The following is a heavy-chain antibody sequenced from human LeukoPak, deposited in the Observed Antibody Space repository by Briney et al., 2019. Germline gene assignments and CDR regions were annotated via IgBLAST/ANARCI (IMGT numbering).Heavy chain of an antibody. CDR3: ARGHDLAKRSIDY. CDR1: GFTLSTYS. J-gene: IGHJ4*02. CDR2: ISSNSGAI. V-gene: IGHV3-48*02. D-gene: IGHD1-1*01. Sequence: GGSLRLSCAASGFTLSTYSMNWVRQAPGTGLEWVSYISSNSGAIYYADSVKGRFTISRDNVKNSLYLQMNSLRDEDSAVYYCARGHDLAKRSIDYWGQGTLVTVSS.